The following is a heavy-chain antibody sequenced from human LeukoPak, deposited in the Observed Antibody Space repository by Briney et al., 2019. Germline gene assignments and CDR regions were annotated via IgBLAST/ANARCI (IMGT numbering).Heavy chain of an antibody. CDR1: GFTFNTYR. Sequence: GGSLRLSCAGSGFTFNTYRMNWVRQAPGKGLEWVSYISGSGSTLYYADSVKGRFTISRDNAKSSLYLQMNSLRDEDTAVYYCAGGTRITAAVYFQYWGQGILVTVSS. V-gene: IGHV3-48*02. CDR3: AGGTRITAAVYFQY. CDR2: ISGSGSTL. J-gene: IGHJ1*01. D-gene: IGHD6-13*01.